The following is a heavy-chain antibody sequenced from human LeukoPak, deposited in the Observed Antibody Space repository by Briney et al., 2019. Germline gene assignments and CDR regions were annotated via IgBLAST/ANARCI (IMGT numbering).Heavy chain of an antibody. CDR3: AKARLGPQMTTVTLFDY. CDR2: ISGSGGST. J-gene: IGHJ4*02. D-gene: IGHD4-11*01. Sequence: GGSLRLSCAASGFTFSSYAMSWVRQAPGKGLEWVSAISGSGGSTYYADSVKGRFTISRDNSKNTLYLQMNSLRAEDTAVYYCAKARLGPQMTTVTLFDYWGQGTLVTVSS. CDR1: GFTFSSYA. V-gene: IGHV3-23*01.